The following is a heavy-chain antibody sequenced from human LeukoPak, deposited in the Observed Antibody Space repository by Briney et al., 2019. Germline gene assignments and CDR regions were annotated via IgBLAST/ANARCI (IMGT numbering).Heavy chain of an antibody. CDR2: ISGIGGST. D-gene: IGHD5-18*01. CDR3: AKTYSFYFDY. CDR1: GFTFSSSG. J-gene: IGHJ4*02. Sequence: GGSLRLSCAASGFTFSSSGMSWVRQAPGKGLEWVSAISGIGGSTNHADPVKGRFTISRDNYKNMLYLQMNSLRAEDTAVYYCAKTYSFYFDYWGQGTLVTVSS. V-gene: IGHV3-23*01.